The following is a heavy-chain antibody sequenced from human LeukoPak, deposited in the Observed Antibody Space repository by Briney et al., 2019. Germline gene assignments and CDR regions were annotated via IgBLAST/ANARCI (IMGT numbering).Heavy chain of an antibody. J-gene: IGHJ6*02. D-gene: IGHD1-26*01. CDR3: AKSPGSYYYFSGMDV. CDR1: GFTVSSNY. Sequence: PGGSLRLSCAASGFTVSSNYMSWVRQAPGKGLEWVSVIYSGGSTYYADSVKGRFTISRDNSRNTLYLQMDSLGAGDTAVYYCAKSPGSYYYFSGMDVWGQGTTVTVSS. V-gene: IGHV3-66*01. CDR2: IYSGGST.